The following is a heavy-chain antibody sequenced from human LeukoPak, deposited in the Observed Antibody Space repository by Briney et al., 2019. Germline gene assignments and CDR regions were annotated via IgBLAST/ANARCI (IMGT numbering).Heavy chain of an antibody. CDR3: GTVFDH. CDR2: ISYDGSNK. D-gene: IGHD1-14*01. V-gene: IGHV3-30-3*01. CDR1: GFTFSSYA. J-gene: IGHJ4*02. Sequence: GGSLRLSCAASGFTFSSYAMHWVRQAPGKGLEWVAVISYDGSNKYYADSVKGRFTISRDNAKNTVSLQMNSLKAEDTAVYYCGTVFDHWGPGILVTVSS.